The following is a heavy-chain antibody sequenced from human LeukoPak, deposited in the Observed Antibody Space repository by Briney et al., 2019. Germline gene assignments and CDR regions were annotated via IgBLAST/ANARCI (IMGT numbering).Heavy chain of an antibody. V-gene: IGHV4-59*08. D-gene: IGHD3-10*01. CDR3: ARHREDAFDI. CDR1: GGSISSYY. CDR2: IYYSGST. Sequence: SEALSLTCTVSGGSISSYYWSWIRQPPGKGLEWIGYIYYSGSTNYNPSLKSRVTISVDTSKNQFSLKLSSVAAADTAVYYCARHREDAFDIWGQGTMVTVSS. J-gene: IGHJ3*02.